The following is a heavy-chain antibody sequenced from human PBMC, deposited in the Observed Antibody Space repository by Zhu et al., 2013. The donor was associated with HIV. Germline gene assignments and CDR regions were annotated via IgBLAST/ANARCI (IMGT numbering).Heavy chain of an antibody. CDR1: GGTFSSYA. CDR3: ARAEIAARPGAPGRSLDY. Sequence: QVQLVQSGAEVKKPGSSVKVSCKASGGTFSSYAISWVRQAPGQGLEWMGGIIPIFGTANYAQKFQGRVTITADKSTSTAYMELSSLRSEDTAVYYCARAEIAARPGAPGRSLDYWGQGTLVTVSS. D-gene: IGHD6-6*01. V-gene: IGHV1-69*06. CDR2: IIPIFGTA. J-gene: IGHJ4*02.